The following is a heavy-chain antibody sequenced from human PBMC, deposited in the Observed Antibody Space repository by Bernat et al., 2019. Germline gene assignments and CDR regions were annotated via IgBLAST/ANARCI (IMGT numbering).Heavy chain of an antibody. CDR3: AREFVTIFGVNYYQYGMDV. CDR2: IKQDGSEK. D-gene: IGHD3-3*01. CDR1: GFTFDIYW. Sequence: EVQLVESGGGLVQPGGSLRLSCAASGFTFDIYWMSWVRQAPGKGLEWVANIKQDGSEKHYVDSVKGRFTISRDNAKNLVYLQMNSLRAEDTAVYYCAREFVTIFGVNYYQYGMDVWGQGTTVTVSS. V-gene: IGHV3-7*01. J-gene: IGHJ6*02.